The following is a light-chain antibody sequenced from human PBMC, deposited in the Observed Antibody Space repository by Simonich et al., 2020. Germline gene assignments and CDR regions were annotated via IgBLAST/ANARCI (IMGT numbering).Light chain of an antibody. J-gene: IGLJ2*01. CDR2: DVS. V-gene: IGLV2-14*01. CDR1: SSDVGGYTY. Sequence: QSALTQPASVSGSPGQSITISCTGTSSDVGGYTYVSCYQQHPGKAPKLMIYDVSRRTSGVANRFPGSKSCNTASLTISGLQAEDEADYYCSSYTSSSTVVFGGGTKLTVL. CDR3: SSYTSSSTVV.